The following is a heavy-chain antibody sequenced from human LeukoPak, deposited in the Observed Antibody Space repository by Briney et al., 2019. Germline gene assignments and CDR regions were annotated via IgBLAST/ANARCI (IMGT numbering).Heavy chain of an antibody. D-gene: IGHD6-19*01. Sequence: SETLSVTCAVSGYSISSGYYWGWIRQPPGKGLEWIGSIYHSESTYYNPSLKSRVTISVDTSKNQFSLKLTSVTATDTAVYYCTRVAVPGTVDYWGQGTLVTVSS. CDR1: GYSISSGYY. CDR3: TRVAVPGTVDY. J-gene: IGHJ4*02. V-gene: IGHV4-38-2*01. CDR2: IYHSEST.